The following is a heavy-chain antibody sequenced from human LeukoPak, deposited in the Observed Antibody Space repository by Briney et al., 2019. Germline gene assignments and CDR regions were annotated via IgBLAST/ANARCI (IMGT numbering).Heavy chain of an antibody. CDR3: ARGGRFLEWLVFYYYYMDV. D-gene: IGHD3-3*01. Sequence: PSETLSLTCAVYGGSFSGYYWSWIRQPPGKGLEWIGEINHSGSTNYNPSLKSRVTISVDTSKNQFSLKLSSVTAADTAVYYCARGGRFLEWLVFYYYYMDVWGKGTTVTVSS. J-gene: IGHJ6*03. CDR1: GGSFSGYY. CDR2: INHSGST. V-gene: IGHV4-34*01.